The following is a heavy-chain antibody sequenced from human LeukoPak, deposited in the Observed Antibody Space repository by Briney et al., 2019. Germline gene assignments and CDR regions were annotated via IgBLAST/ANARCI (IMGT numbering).Heavy chain of an antibody. CDR2: IRPGDSNT. V-gene: IGHV5-51*01. Sequence: GSLKISCQGSGYSFTNYWIGWVRQMPGKGLEWMGIIRPGDSNTRYSPSFLGQVTISADKSINTAYMQWSRLKASDTAMYYCARHDTAAAGTGYWGQGTLVTVSS. D-gene: IGHD6-13*01. J-gene: IGHJ4*02. CDR1: GYSFTNYW. CDR3: ARHDTAAAGTGY.